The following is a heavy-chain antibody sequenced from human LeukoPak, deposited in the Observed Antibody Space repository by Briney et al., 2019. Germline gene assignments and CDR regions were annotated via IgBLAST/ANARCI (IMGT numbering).Heavy chain of an antibody. CDR3: ARDLPGITIFGAFEY. CDR1: GFTFSSYS. J-gene: IGHJ4*02. Sequence: GGSLRLSCAASGFTFSSYSMNWVRQAPGKGLEWVSYISSLSGTIDYADSVKGRFIISRDNAKNSLFLQMNSLRAEDTAVYYCARDLPGITIFGAFEYWGQGTLVTVSS. CDR2: ISSLSGTI. V-gene: IGHV3-48*01. D-gene: IGHD3-3*01.